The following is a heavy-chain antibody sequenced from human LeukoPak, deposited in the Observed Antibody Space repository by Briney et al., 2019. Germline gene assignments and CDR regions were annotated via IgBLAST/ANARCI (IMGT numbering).Heavy chain of an antibody. Sequence: PGGSLRLSCAASGFAFSSYEMNWVRQAPGKGLEWVSYIRSTSNTIYYADSVKGRFTISRDNSKNSLYLQMNSLRAEDTAVYYCAKGYYYDSSGYYPWGPFDYWGQGTLVTVSS. V-gene: IGHV3-48*03. CDR2: IRSTSNTI. CDR1: GFAFSSYE. D-gene: IGHD3-22*01. CDR3: AKGYYYDSSGYYPWGPFDY. J-gene: IGHJ4*02.